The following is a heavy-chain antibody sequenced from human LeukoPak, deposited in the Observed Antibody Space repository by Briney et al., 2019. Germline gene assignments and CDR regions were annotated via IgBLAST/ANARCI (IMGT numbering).Heavy chain of an antibody. CDR2: IYTSGST. Sequence: PSETLSLTCTVSGGSISSGSYYWSWIRQPAGTGLEWIGRIYTSGSTNYNPSLKSRVTISVDTSKNQFSLKLSSVTAADTAVYYCAREYQLLLGRFDPWGQGTLVTVSS. V-gene: IGHV4-61*02. J-gene: IGHJ5*02. D-gene: IGHD2-2*01. CDR3: AREYQLLLGRFDP. CDR1: GGSISSGSYY.